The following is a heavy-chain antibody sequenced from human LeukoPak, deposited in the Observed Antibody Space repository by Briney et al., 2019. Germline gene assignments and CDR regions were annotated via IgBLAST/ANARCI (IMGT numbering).Heavy chain of an antibody. V-gene: IGHV3-30*18. CDR1: GFTFSSYG. Sequence: GGSLRLSCAASGFTFSSYGMHWVRQAPGKGLEWVAVISYDGSNTYYADSVKGRFTISRDNSKNTLYLQMNSLRAEDTAVYYCAKASQGLWFGELPDYWGQGTLVTVSS. CDR3: AKASQGLWFGELPDY. CDR2: ISYDGSNT. D-gene: IGHD3-10*01. J-gene: IGHJ4*02.